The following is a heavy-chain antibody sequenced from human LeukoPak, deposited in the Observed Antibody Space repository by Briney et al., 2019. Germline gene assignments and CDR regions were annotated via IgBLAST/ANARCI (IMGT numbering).Heavy chain of an antibody. V-gene: IGHV4-59*01. D-gene: IGHD3-22*01. CDR3: ARGVLDYDSSGYCPDLDV. J-gene: IGHJ6*04. Sequence: PSETLSLTCTVSGGSISSYYWSWIRQPPGKGLEWIGYIYYRGSTNYNPSLKSRVTISVDTSKNQFSLKLSSVTAADTAVYYCARGVLDYDSSGYCPDLDVWGKGTTVTVSS. CDR2: IYYRGST. CDR1: GGSISSYY.